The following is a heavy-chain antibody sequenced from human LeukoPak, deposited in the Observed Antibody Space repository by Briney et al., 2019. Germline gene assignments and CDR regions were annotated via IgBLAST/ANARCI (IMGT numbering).Heavy chain of an antibody. CDR1: GFTFSTYW. CDR3: ARDGRYYGSGRTPI. D-gene: IGHD3-10*01. J-gene: IGHJ4*02. Sequence: GGSLRLSCAASGFTFSTYWMSWVRQAPGKGLEWVSYISSSGSTIYYADSVKGRFTISRDNAKNSLYLQMNSLRAEDTAVYYCARDGRYYGSGRTPIWGQGTLVTVSS. V-gene: IGHV3-48*04. CDR2: ISSSGSTI.